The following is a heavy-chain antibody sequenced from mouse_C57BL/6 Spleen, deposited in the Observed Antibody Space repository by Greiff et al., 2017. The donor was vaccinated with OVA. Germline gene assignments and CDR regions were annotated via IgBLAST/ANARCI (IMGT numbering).Heavy chain of an antibody. CDR3: ARDYFYAMDY. CDR1: GYSFTSYY. J-gene: IGHJ4*01. D-gene: IGHD2-13*01. Sequence: VQLQQSGPELVKPGASVKIPCKASGYSFTSYYIHWVKERPGQGLEWIGWIYPGSGNTKYNEKFKGKATLTADTSSSTAYMQLSSLTSEDAAVYYCARDYFYAMDYWGQGTSVTVSS. V-gene: IGHV1-66*01. CDR2: IYPGSGNT.